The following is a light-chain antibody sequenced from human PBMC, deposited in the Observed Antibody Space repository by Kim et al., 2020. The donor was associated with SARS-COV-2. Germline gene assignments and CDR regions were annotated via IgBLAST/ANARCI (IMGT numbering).Light chain of an antibody. CDR3: QQRRSWPLT. J-gene: IGKJ4*01. CDR1: QSVSSY. Sequence: EIVLTQSPATLSLSPGERATLSCRASQSVSSYLAWYQQKPGQAPRLLIFDASNRATGIPARFSGSGSGTDFTLTISSLEPEDFAVYYWQQRRSWPLTFGGGTKVDIK. CDR2: DAS. V-gene: IGKV3-11*01.